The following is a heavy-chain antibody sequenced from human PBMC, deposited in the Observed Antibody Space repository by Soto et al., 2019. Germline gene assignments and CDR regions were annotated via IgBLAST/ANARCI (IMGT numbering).Heavy chain of an antibody. CDR1: GYTFTSYG. D-gene: IGHD3-3*01. V-gene: IGHV1-18*01. CDR3: ARGPITIFGVVIEFDY. J-gene: IGHJ4*02. CDR2: ISAYNGNT. Sequence: ASVKVSCKASGYTFTSYGISWVRQAPGQGLEWMGWISAYNGNTNYAQKLQGRVTMTTDTSTSTAYMELRSLRSDDTAVYYCARGPITIFGVVIEFDYWGQGTLVTVSS.